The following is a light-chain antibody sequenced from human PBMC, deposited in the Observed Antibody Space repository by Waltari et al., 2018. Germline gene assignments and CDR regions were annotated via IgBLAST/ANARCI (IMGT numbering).Light chain of an antibody. J-gene: IGLJ3*02. CDR1: GGSIASNY. Sequence: NFMLTQPHSVSASPGKTVTLSCTGTGGSIASNYVQWYLQRPGSAPNTVIYEDDHRPPGVPDRSSGSIDSSSNSAFLTISGLTTEDEADYYCQSYDSANNWVFGGGTQLTVL. V-gene: IGLV6-57*02. CDR3: QSYDSANNWV. CDR2: EDD.